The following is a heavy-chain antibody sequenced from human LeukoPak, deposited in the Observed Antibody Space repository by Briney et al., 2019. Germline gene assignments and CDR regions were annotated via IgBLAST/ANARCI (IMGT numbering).Heavy chain of an antibody. Sequence: GGSLRLSCAASGFTFSSYAMSWVRQAPGKGLEWVSAISGSGGSTYYADSVKGRFTISRDNSKNTLYLQMNSLRAEDTAVYYCAKPPPYYYDSSGYYSGYFQHWGQGTLVTVSS. CDR1: GFTFSSYA. V-gene: IGHV3-23*01. CDR3: AKPPPYYYDSSGYYSGYFQH. J-gene: IGHJ1*01. CDR2: ISGSGGST. D-gene: IGHD3-22*01.